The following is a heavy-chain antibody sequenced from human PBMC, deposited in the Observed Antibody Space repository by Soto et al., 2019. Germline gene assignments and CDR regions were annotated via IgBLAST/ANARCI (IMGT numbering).Heavy chain of an antibody. CDR3: ARSRRYCSSTSCYVYYYGMDV. J-gene: IGHJ6*02. Sequence: SETLALTCAVYGGSFSDYYWGWIRQPPGKGLEWIGSIYYSGSTYYNPSLKSRVTISVDTSKNQFSLKLSSVTAADTAVYYCARSRRYCSSTSCYVYYYGMDVWGQGTTVTVSS. V-gene: IGHV4-39*01. CDR1: GGSFSDYY. CDR2: IYYSGST. D-gene: IGHD2-2*01.